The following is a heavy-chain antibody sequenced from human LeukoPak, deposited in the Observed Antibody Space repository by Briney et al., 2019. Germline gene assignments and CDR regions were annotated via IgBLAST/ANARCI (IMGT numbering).Heavy chain of an antibody. Sequence: SETLSLTCTVSGGSLSSYYWNWMRQPPGKGLEWIGYIYYSGSTNYNPSLKSRVTISVDTSKNQFSLKLSSVTAADTAVYYCARTYYYGSGSYYHFDYWGQGTLVAVSS. CDR2: IYYSGST. CDR3: ARTYYYGSGSYYHFDY. J-gene: IGHJ4*02. D-gene: IGHD3-10*01. V-gene: IGHV4-59*01. CDR1: GGSLSSYY.